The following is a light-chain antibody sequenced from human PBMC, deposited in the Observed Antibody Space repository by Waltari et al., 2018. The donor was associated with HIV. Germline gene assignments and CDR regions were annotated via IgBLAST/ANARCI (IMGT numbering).Light chain of an antibody. J-gene: IGKJ1*01. V-gene: IGKV1-39*01. CDR3: QQSYTTPRT. CDR1: QSVTSY. Sequence: DIQMTQSPSSLSASVGDRVTITCRASQSVTSYLNWYQQKSGKAPKILIYAASSLRDGVPSRFSGSGYGTDFTLTISSPQPEDFATYYCQQSYTTPRTFGQGTKVEIK. CDR2: AAS.